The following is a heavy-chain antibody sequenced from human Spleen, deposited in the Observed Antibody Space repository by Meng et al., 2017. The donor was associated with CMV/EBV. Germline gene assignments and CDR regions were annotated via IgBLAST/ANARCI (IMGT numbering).Heavy chain of an antibody. V-gene: IGHV3-48*04. J-gene: IGHJ4*02. CDR2: ISGGSGGI. CDR1: GFTFSNYY. CDR3: ARSRELDY. D-gene: IGHD1-26*01. Sequence: GESLKISCAASGFTFSNYYMNWVRQAPGKGLEWLSYISGGSGGIYYSDSVKGRFTISRDNAKNSLYLQMNSLRGEDTAVYYCARSRELDYWGQGTLVTVPQ.